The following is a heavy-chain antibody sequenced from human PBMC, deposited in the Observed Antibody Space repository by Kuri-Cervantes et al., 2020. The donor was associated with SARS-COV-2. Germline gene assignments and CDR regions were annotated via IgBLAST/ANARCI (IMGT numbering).Heavy chain of an antibody. CDR1: GFTFSSYA. Sequence: GESLKISCAASGFTFSSYAMHWVRQAPGKGLEWVAVISYDGSNKYYADSVKGRFTVSKDNSKNTLHLQVDNLRAEDTAVYYCAKRLEQQLPGGFDSWGQGTLVTVSS. J-gene: IGHJ4*02. D-gene: IGHD6-13*01. V-gene: IGHV3-30*07. CDR3: AKRLEQQLPGGFDS. CDR2: ISYDGSNK.